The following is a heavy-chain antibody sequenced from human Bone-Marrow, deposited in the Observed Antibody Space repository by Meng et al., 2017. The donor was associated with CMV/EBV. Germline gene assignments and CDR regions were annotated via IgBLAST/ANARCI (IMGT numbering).Heavy chain of an antibody. CDR1: GYTFTGSY. D-gene: IGHD2-15*01. Sequence: SGYTFTGSYMHWVRRAPGQGLEWMGWINPNSGGTNYAQKFQGRVTRTRDTSISTAYMELSRLRSDDTAVYYCARGRVVAATLGWFDPWGQGTLVTVSS. CDR3: ARGRVVAATLGWFDP. J-gene: IGHJ5*02. CDR2: INPNSGGT. V-gene: IGHV1-2*02.